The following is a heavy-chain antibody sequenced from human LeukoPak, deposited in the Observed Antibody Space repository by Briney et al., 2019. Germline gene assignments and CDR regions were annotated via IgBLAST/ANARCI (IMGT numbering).Heavy chain of an antibody. CDR2: RSYDGSNK. CDR3: ARSVDCSSTSCYGTYVLRYFDWPENWFDP. D-gene: IGHD2-2*01. CDR1: GFTFSSYA. Sequence: GRSLRLSCAASGFTFSSYAMHWVRQAPGKGLEWVAVRSYDGSNKYYADSVKGRFTISRDNSKNTLYLQMNSLRAEDTAVYYCARSVDCSSTSCYGTYVLRYFDWPENWFDPWGQGTLVTVSS. V-gene: IGHV3-30*04. J-gene: IGHJ5*02.